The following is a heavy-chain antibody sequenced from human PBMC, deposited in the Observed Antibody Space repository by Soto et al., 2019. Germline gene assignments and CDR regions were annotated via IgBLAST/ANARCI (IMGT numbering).Heavy chain of an antibody. CDR2: IYFSGTT. V-gene: IGHV4-39*01. D-gene: IGHD6-13*01. Sequence: PSETLSLTCTVSGGSIINSNFYWGWIRQPPGKGLEWIGTIYFSGTTYYKPSLQSRVTMSVDTSKNQFSLKLSSVTAADTALYYCARQIGRGSWSFDYWGQGALVTVSS. J-gene: IGHJ4*02. CDR1: GGSIINSNFY. CDR3: ARQIGRGSWSFDY.